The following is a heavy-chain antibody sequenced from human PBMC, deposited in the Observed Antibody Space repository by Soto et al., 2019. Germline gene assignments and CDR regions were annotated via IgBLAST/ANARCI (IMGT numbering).Heavy chain of an antibody. Sequence: PSGSLRLSCAASGFTLNSAAICCVRQAPGKGLEWVSAISGSGGSTYYADSVKGRFTISRDNSKNTLYLQMNSLRAEDTAVYYCAKGSYCSSTSCYTTLAVYSYYYTLAVYGPVTTVT. D-gene: IGHD2-2*02. CDR3: AKGSYCSSTSCYTTLAVYSYYYTLAV. CDR2: ISGSGGST. CDR1: GFTLNSAA. J-gene: IGHJ6*02. V-gene: IGHV3-23*01.